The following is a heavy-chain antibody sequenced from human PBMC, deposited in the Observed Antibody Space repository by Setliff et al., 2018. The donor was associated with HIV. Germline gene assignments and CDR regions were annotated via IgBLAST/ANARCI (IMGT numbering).Heavy chain of an antibody. D-gene: IGHD2-2*01. V-gene: IGHV4-31*03. Sequence: ASETLSLTCTVSGVSVSSGGYYWSWIRQHPGKGLEWIGDVHHTGTTYLNPSLKSRITISVDTSKNQFSLKLGFVTAADTAVYHSARGESSTWDLAEHFQHWGHGTLVTVSS. CDR1: GVSVSSGGYY. CDR2: VHHTGTT. CDR3: ARGESSTWDLAEHFQH. J-gene: IGHJ1*01.